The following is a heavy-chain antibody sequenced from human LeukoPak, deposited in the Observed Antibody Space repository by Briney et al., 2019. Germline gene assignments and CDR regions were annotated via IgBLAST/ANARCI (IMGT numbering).Heavy chain of an antibody. CDR3: ARGRPSPSYLFVVPAARLDF. CDR1: GESFSNNY. V-gene: IGHV4-34*01. CDR2: INHVGAT. D-gene: IGHD2-2*01. Sequence: PAETLSLTCAVYGESFSNNYWTWIRQPPGKGPEWVGEINHVGATKYNPSLKTRVTISVDTSKSQFSLQLTSVTAADTAVYYCARGRPSPSYLFVVPAARLDFWGQGTPVCVSS. J-gene: IGHJ4*02.